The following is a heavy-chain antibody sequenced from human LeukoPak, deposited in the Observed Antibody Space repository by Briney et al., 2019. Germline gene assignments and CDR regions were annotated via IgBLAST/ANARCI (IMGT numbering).Heavy chain of an antibody. J-gene: IGHJ6*03. D-gene: IGHD1-26*01. CDR1: SGSISSGSYY. CDR3: ARQKWYYYYYMDV. Sequence: SQTLSLTCTVSSGSISSGSYYWSWIRQPAGKGLEWIGRIYTSGSTNYNPSLKSRVTISVDTSKNQFSLKLSSVTAADTAVYYCARQKWYYYYYMDVWGKGTTVTISS. CDR2: IYTSGST. V-gene: IGHV4-61*02.